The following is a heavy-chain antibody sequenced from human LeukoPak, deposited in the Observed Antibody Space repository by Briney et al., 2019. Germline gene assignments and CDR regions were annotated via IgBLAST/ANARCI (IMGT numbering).Heavy chain of an antibody. V-gene: IGHV1-18*01. J-gene: IGHJ4*02. CDR2: ISAQHGQT. D-gene: IGHD6-19*01. CDR1: GYSENFYG. CDR3: ARDEGDVAGRAHVFDY. Sequence: ASVKVSCKTSGYSENFYGITWVRQVAGQGLEWMGWISAQHGQTEYAPNSQDRVTMTTDASTSTAYMELRSLRSDDTAVYYCARDEGDVAGRAHVFDYWGQGTLVTVSS.